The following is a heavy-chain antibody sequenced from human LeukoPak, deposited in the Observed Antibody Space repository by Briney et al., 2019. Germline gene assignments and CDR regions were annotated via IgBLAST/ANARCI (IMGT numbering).Heavy chain of an antibody. J-gene: IGHJ4*02. CDR2: IYYTGSR. CDR3: ARGKGPID. V-gene: IGHV4-4*02. Sequence: PSETLSLTCVVSGASISSSDWWSWVRQSPGKGLEWIGEIYYTGSRNYNPSLKSRVAMSVDTSKNQFSLKLSSVTAADTAVYYCARGKGPIDWGQGTLVTVSS. CDR1: GASISSSDW.